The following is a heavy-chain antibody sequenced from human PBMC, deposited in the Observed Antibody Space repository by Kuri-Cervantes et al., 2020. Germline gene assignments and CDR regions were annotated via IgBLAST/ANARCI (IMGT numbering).Heavy chain of an antibody. D-gene: IGHD6-19*01. CDR1: GFTFSSYA. V-gene: IGHV3-23*01. CDR2: ISGSGGST. Sequence: GESLKISCAASGFTFSSYAMSWVRQAPGKGLEWVSAISGSGGSTCYADSVKGRFTISRDNSKNTLYLQMNSLRAEDTAVYYCATRIAVAGTGNYWGQGTLVTVSS. J-gene: IGHJ4*02. CDR3: ATRIAVAGTGNY.